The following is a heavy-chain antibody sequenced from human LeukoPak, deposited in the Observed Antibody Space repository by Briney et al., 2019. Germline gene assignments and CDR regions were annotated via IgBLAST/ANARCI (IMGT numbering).Heavy chain of an antibody. CDR2: MYTSGSA. D-gene: IGHD1-26*01. CDR3: ARLMGASGYYYYYMDV. Sequence: PSETLSLTCTVSGGSISSGSYYWSWIRQPAGKGLEWIGRMYTSGSANYNPSLKSRVTISGDTSKNQFSLKLSSVTAADTAVYYCARLMGASGYYYYYMDVWGKGTTVTVSS. CDR1: GGSISSGSYY. V-gene: IGHV4-61*02. J-gene: IGHJ6*03.